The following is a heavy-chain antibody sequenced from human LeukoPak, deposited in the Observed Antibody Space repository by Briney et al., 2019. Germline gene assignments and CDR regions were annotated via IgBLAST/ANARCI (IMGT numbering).Heavy chain of an antibody. V-gene: IGHV3-30*02. CDR1: GFTFSSYG. D-gene: IGHD3-10*01. CDR2: IRYDGSNK. J-gene: IGHJ5*02. Sequence: GGSLRLSCAASGFTFSSYGMHWVRQAPGKGLEWVAFIRYDGSNKYYADSVKGRFTIFRDNAQNSLYLQMNSLRAEDTAVYYCARNRTTRMVPNWFDPWGQGTLVTVSS. CDR3: ARNRTTRMVPNWFDP.